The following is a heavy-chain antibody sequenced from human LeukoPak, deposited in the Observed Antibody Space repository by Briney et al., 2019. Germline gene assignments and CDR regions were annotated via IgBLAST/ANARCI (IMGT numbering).Heavy chain of an antibody. CDR2: IYYSGST. CDR3: ARAPGIAAAYYY. V-gene: IGHV4-59*01. Sequence: PSETLSLTCTVSGGSISSYYWSWIRQPPGKGLEWIGYIYYSGSTNYNPSLKSRVTISVDTSKNQFSLKLSSVTAADTAVYYCARAPGIAAAYYYWVQGTLVTVSS. D-gene: IGHD6-13*01. CDR1: GGSISSYY. J-gene: IGHJ4*02.